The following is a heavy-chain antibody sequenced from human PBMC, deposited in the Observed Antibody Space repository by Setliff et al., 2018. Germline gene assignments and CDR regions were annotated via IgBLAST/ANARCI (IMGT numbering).Heavy chain of an antibody. V-gene: IGHV4-39*07. D-gene: IGHD2-2*01. CDR1: GVSITNSDYY. J-gene: IGHJ5*02. CDR2: SHYSGNN. Sequence: PSETLSLTCTVSGVSITNSDYYWGWIRQPPGKGLEWIGSSHYSGNNYYSPSLEGRVTISVDTSKSQFSLNLRSVTAADTAVYYCARKYQRGKAPVVDPWGQGTLVTVSS. CDR3: ARKYQRGKAPVVDP.